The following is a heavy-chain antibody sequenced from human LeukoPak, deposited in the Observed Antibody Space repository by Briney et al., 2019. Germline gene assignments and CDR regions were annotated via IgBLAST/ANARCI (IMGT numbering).Heavy chain of an antibody. Sequence: GGSVRLSCASSRFTVSGNYMTWVRQAPGKGLDWVSAISPTSGTTYYADSVKGRFTISRDNSKNTVYLQMNSLRAEDTAVYYCANLVRSSSRDYWGQGTLVTVSS. V-gene: IGHV3-23*01. CDR1: RFTVSGNY. D-gene: IGHD6-6*01. CDR3: ANLVRSSSRDY. CDR2: ISPTSGTT. J-gene: IGHJ4*02.